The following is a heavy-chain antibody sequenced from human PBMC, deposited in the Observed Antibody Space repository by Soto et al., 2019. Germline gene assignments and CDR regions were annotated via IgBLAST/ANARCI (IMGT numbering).Heavy chain of an antibody. Sequence: SETLSLTCAVYGGSFSGYYWSWIRQPPGNGLEWIGEVNHSGSTNYNPSLKSRVTISVDTSKNQFSLKLNSVTAADTAVYYCATKQWLENNWFDSWGQGTLVTVS. V-gene: IGHV4-34*01. CDR3: ATKQWLENNWFDS. J-gene: IGHJ5*01. CDR1: GGSFSGYY. D-gene: IGHD6-19*01. CDR2: VNHSGST.